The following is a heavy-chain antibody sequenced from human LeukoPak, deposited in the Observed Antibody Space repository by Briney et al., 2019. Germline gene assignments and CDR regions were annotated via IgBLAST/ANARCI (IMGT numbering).Heavy chain of an antibody. V-gene: IGHV4-34*01. Sequence: SETLSLTCAVYGGSFSGYYWSWIRQPPGKGLEWIGEINHSGSTNYSPSLKSRVTISVDTPKNQFSLKLTSVTAADTAVYYCAGPGVAAAANWFDPWGQGTLVTVSS. J-gene: IGHJ5*02. CDR2: INHSGST. CDR3: AGPGVAAAANWFDP. CDR1: GGSFSGYY. D-gene: IGHD6-13*01.